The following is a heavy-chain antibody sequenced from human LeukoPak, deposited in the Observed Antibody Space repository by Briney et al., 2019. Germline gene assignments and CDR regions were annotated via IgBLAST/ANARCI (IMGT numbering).Heavy chain of an antibody. Sequence: ASVKVSCKASGYTFTSYDINWVRQATGQGLEWMGWMNPNSGNTGYAQKFQGRVTMTRNTSISTAYMELSSLRSEDTAVYYCARGVLEMATITLDYWGQGTLVTVSS. CDR2: MNPNSGNT. D-gene: IGHD5-12*01. J-gene: IGHJ4*02. CDR3: ARGVLEMATITLDY. CDR1: GYTFTSYD. V-gene: IGHV1-8*01.